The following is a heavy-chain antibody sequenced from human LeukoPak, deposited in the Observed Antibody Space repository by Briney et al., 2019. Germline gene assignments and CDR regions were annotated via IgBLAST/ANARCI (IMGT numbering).Heavy chain of an antibody. J-gene: IGHJ1*01. D-gene: IGHD3-22*01. CDR3: ASRRSYYYDSSGYMEH. CDR2: IIPIFGTA. Sequence: ASVKVSCTASGGTFSSYAISWVRQAPGQGLEWMGGIIPIFGTANYAQKFQGRVTITAEESTSTAYMELSSLRSEDTAVYYCASRRSYYYDSSGYMEHWGQGTLVTVSS. CDR1: GGTFSSYA. V-gene: IGHV1-69*13.